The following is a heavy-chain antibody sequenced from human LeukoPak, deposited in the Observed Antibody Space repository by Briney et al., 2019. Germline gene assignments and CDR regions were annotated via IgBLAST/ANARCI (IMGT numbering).Heavy chain of an antibody. CDR3: ARLSGYSSSSSFDY. Sequence: GESLKISCKGSGYRFTSYWIGWVRQMPGKGLERMGIIYPGDSDTRYSPSFQGQVTISADKSICTAYLQWSSLKASDTAMYYCARLSGYSSSSSFDYWGQGTLVTVSS. CDR1: GYRFTSYW. CDR2: IYPGDSDT. V-gene: IGHV5-51*01. D-gene: IGHD6-6*01. J-gene: IGHJ4*02.